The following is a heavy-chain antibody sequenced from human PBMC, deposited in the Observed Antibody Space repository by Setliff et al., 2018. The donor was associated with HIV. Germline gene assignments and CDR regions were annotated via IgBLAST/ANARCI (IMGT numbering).Heavy chain of an antibody. D-gene: IGHD1-1*01. CDR2: MNPNSGNT. V-gene: IGHV1-8*02. Sequence: GASVKVSCKASGYTFTNYDINWVRQATGQGLEWMGRMNPNSGNTEYAQQFQGRVTMTRNTSISTAYMELSSLRSEDTAVYYCARQLSNSFDYWGQGALVTV. J-gene: IGHJ4*02. CDR3: ARQLSNSFDY. CDR1: GYTFTNYD.